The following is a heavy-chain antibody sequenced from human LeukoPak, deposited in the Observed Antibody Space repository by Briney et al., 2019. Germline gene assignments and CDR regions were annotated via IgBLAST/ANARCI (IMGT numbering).Heavy chain of an antibody. CDR2: INPNSGGT. Sequence: ASVKVSCKASGCTFTGYYMHWVRQAPGQGLEWMGWINPNSGGTNYAQKFQGRVTMTRDTSISTAYMELSRLRSDDTAVYYCARGRIVGATICWFDPWGQGTLVTVSS. CDR3: ARGRIVGATICWFDP. D-gene: IGHD1-26*01. CDR1: GCTFTGYY. J-gene: IGHJ5*02. V-gene: IGHV1-2*02.